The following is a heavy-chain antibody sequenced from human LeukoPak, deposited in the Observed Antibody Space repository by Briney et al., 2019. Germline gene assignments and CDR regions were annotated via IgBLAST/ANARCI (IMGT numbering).Heavy chain of an antibody. D-gene: IGHD6-13*01. CDR3: ARGYSSLNWFDP. J-gene: IGHJ5*02. CDR2: IYHSGST. V-gene: IGHV4-30-2*01. Sequence: PSETLSLTCAVSGVSISSGGYSWSWIRQPPGKGLEWIGYIYHSGSTYYNPSLKSRVTISVDRSKNQFSLKLSSVTAADTAVYYCARGYSSLNWFDPWGQGTLVTVSS. CDR1: GVSISSGGYS.